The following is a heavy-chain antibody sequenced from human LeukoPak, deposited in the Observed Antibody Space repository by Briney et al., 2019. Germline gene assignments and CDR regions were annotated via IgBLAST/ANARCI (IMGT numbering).Heavy chain of an antibody. J-gene: IGHJ5*02. CDR1: GYSFTSYR. V-gene: IGHV5-51*01. D-gene: IGHD6-13*01. CDR3: ARQVAAAAPRDGDWFDP. CDR2: IYPGDSDT. Sequence: GESLKISCKGSGYSFTSYRIGWVRQMPGKGLEWMGIIYPGDSDTRYSPSFQGQVTISADKSISTAYLQWSSLKASDTAMYYCARQVAAAAPRDGDWFDPWGQGTLVTVSS.